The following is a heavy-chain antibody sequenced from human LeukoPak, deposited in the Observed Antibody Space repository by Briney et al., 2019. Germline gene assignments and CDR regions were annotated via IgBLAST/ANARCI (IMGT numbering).Heavy chain of an antibody. Sequence: GASVKVSCKASGYTSTNYGISWVRQAPGQGLEWMGWISINRGNTNYAQKFQGRVSMTTDTSMSTAYMELRGLRSDDTAMYYCARDVGITVADSFDPWGQGTLVTVSS. V-gene: IGHV1-18*01. CDR2: ISINRGNT. CDR3: ARDVGITVADSFDP. D-gene: IGHD6-19*01. J-gene: IGHJ5*02. CDR1: GYTSTNYG.